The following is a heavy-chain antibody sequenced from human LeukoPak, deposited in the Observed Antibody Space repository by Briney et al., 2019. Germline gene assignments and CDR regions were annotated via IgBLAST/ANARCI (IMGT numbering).Heavy chain of an antibody. D-gene: IGHD1-26*01. J-gene: IGHJ6*03. CDR3: ARVPMGASYYYMDV. CDR1: GRSITRGGYY. CDR2: IYHDGNT. Sequence: SETLSLTCTLSGRSITRGGYYWSWIRPHPGKGLEWIGYIYHDGNTYYNPSLKSRLTISVDTSKNQFSLNLTSVTAADTAVYYCARVPMGASYYYMDVWGKGTTVTVSS. V-gene: IGHV4-31*03.